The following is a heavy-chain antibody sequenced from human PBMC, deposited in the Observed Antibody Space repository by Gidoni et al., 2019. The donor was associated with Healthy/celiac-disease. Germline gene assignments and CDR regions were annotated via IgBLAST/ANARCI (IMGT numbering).Heavy chain of an antibody. V-gene: IGHV3-33*01. CDR1: GSTSSSYG. CDR2: IWYDGSNK. Sequence: QVQQVESGGGGVQPGRSLRLYVAAVGSTSSSYGMHWVRQAPGKGLEWVAVIWYDGSNKYYADSVKGRFTISRDNSKNTLYLQMNSLRAEDTAVYYCARADCGGDCYSDYWGQGTLVTVSS. J-gene: IGHJ4*02. D-gene: IGHD2-21*02. CDR3: ARADCGGDCYSDY.